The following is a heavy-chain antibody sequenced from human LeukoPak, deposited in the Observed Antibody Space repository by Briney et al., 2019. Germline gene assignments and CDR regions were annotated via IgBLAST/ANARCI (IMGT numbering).Heavy chain of an antibody. CDR2: IKQDGREK. Sequence: PGGSLRVSCAASRFTLSRYWMSWAREAPGKRLEWVANIKQDGREKYYVDSVKGGLTICRDNAKNSVYLQMNSLRAEDTAVYYCARVNDYGDNVGLYFDSWGQGTHVAVSS. V-gene: IGHV3-7*01. J-gene: IGHJ4*02. CDR1: RFTLSRYW. D-gene: IGHD4-17*01. CDR3: ARVNDYGDNVGLYFDS.